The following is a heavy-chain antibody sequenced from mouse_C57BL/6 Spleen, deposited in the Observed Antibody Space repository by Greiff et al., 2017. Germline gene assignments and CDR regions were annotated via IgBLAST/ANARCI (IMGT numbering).Heavy chain of an antibody. CDR3: ASIYYGNYDAMDY. D-gene: IGHD2-1*01. CDR1: GYAFSSSW. V-gene: IGHV1-82*01. J-gene: IGHJ4*01. Sequence: QVQLQQSGPELVKPGASVKISCKASGYAFSSSWMNWVKQRPGKGLEWIGRIYPGDGDTNYNGKFKGKATLTADKSSSTAYMQLSSLTSEDSAVSFCASIYYGNYDAMDYWGQGTSVTVSS. CDR2: IYPGDGDT.